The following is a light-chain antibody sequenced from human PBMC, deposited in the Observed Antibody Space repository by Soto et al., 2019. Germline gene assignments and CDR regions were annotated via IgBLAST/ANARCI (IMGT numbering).Light chain of an antibody. V-gene: IGLV2-14*01. CDR1: FSDVGSTYNY. J-gene: IGLJ2*01. Sequence: QSALTEAAGVSGSPGQSITICCTGTFSDVGSTYNYVSWYQQHPDAAPKLVIYEVTYRPSGVSDRFSGSKSGNVASLTISGLQPEDEARYYCSSYSTSDALLVFGGWTKVTVL. CDR2: EVT. CDR3: SSYSTSDALLV.